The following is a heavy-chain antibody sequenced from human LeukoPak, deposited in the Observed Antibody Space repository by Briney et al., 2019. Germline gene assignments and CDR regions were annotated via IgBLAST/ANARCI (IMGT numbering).Heavy chain of an antibody. CDR2: IYTGGST. CDR3: ARDSGYISDY. J-gene: IGHJ4*02. CDR1: GFAVSSTY. D-gene: IGHD1-1*01. V-gene: IGHV3-66*01. Sequence: QPGGSLRLSCAASGFAVSSTYMSWVRQAPGKGLEWVSVIYTGGSTYYADSVKGRFTISRDNSKNTLYLQMNSLRAEDTAVYYCARDSGYISDYWGQGTLVTVSS.